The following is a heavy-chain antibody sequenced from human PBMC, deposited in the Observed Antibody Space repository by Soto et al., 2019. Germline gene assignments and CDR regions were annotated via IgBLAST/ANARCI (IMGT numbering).Heavy chain of an antibody. V-gene: IGHV4-59*01. CDR2: IPYSGST. CDR1: GASINTGSF. J-gene: IGHJ6*02. D-gene: IGHD2-21*01. CDR3: ARENGFCSGGDCYLYALDV. Sequence: SETLSLTCTVSGASINTGSFWTWIRQPPGKGLEWIGYIPYSGSTNYNPSLKSRVTISVDTSKNQFSLKLTSVTAADTAVYYCARENGFCSGGDCYLYALDVWGQGTTVT.